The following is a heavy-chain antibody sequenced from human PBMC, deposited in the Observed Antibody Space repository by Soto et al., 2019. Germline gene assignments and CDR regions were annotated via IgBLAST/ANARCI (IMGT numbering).Heavy chain of an antibody. V-gene: IGHV3-23*01. D-gene: IGHD2-8*01. CDR3: AKDLSPNIAPNGYYYYGMDV. CDR1: GFTFSSYA. J-gene: IGHJ6*02. CDR2: ISGSGGST. Sequence: GGSLRLSCAASGFTFSSYAMSWVRRAPGKGLEWVSAISGSGGSTYYADSVKGRFTISRDNSKNTLYVQMNSLRAEDTAVYYCAKDLSPNIAPNGYYYYGMDVWGQGTTVTVSS.